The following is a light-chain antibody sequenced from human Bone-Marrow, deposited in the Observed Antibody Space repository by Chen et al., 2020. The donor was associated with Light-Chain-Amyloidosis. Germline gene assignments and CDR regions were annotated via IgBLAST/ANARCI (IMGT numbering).Light chain of an antibody. CDR1: SGDIATNY. J-gene: IGLJ3*02. V-gene: IGLV6-57*03. Sequence: NFILTQDHSVSESPGKTVTISCTRSSGDIATNYVQWYQQRPGSAPTTVIYENDLRPSGVPDRFAGSIDTSSNSASLTISGLETADEADYYCQSYATNTWIFGGGTHLTVL. CDR3: QSYATNTWI. CDR2: END.